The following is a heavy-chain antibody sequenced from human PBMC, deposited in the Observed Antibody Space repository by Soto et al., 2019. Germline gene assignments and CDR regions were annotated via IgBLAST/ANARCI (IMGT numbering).Heavy chain of an antibody. CDR1: GYTFSNYA. Sequence: QVQLVQSGAEVKKPGASVKVSCKGSGYTFSNYAIHWVRQAPGQRLEWMGWLNAVNGNTRYSQKLQDRVSLTRDNPASPADLELISLTSEDTVVYYCARGSEPAYSSSYVNGDYWGQGTLVTVSS. J-gene: IGHJ4*02. CDR2: LNAVNGNT. CDR3: ARGSEPAYSSSYVNGDY. V-gene: IGHV1-3*01. D-gene: IGHD6-13*01.